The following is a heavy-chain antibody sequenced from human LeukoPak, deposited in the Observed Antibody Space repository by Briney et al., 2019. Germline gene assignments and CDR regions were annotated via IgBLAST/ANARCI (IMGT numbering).Heavy chain of an antibody. CDR1: GLILSNSA. Sequence: GGSLRLSCAASGLILSNSAMSWVRQAPGKGLEWVSAISGSGDTTYYADSVKGRFTISRDNSKNTLSLQMNSLRAEDTAVYYCAKVWFGELGDYWGQGTLVTASS. CDR3: AKVWFGELGDY. V-gene: IGHV3-23*01. J-gene: IGHJ4*02. D-gene: IGHD3-10*01. CDR2: ISGSGDTT.